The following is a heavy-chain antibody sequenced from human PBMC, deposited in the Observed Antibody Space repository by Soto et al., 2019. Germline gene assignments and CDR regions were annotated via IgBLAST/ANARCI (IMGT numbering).Heavy chain of an antibody. CDR1: GFTFSSYG. Sequence: QVQLVESGGGVVQPGRSLRLSCAASGFTFSSYGMHWVRQAPGKGLEWVAVIWYDGSNKYYADSVKGRFTISRDNSKNALYLQMTSLRAEDTAVYYCARERQLVLAGNKNNWFDPWGQGTLVTVSS. D-gene: IGHD6-13*01. CDR2: IWYDGSNK. V-gene: IGHV3-33*01. J-gene: IGHJ5*02. CDR3: ARERQLVLAGNKNNWFDP.